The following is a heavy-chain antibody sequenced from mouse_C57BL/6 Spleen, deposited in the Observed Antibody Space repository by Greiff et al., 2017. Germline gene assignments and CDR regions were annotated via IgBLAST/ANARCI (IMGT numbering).Heavy chain of an antibody. CDR2: INYDGSST. J-gene: IGHJ4*01. CDR3: ARAPYDYVYAIDY. V-gene: IGHV5-16*01. Sequence: EVKVVESEGGLVQPGSSMKLSCTASGFTFSDYYMAWVRQVPEKGLEWVANINYDGSSTYYLDSLKSRFIISRDNAKNILYLQMSSLKSEDTATYYCARAPYDYVYAIDYWGQGTSVTVSS. CDR1: GFTFSDYY. D-gene: IGHD2-4*01.